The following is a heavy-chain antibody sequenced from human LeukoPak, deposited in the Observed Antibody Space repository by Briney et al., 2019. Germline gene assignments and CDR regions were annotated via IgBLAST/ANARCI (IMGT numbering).Heavy chain of an antibody. Sequence: ASVRVSCKASGYTFTNYHIAWVRQAPGQGLEWMGWVSTNDGNTVYAQRLQGRVTMTTDTSTSLAYMELRSLTSDDTAVYYCTRAPPGMTMMTDYWGQGTLVTVSS. D-gene: IGHD3-22*01. J-gene: IGHJ4*02. CDR2: VSTNDGNT. V-gene: IGHV1-18*01. CDR1: GYTFTNYH. CDR3: TRAPPGMTMMTDY.